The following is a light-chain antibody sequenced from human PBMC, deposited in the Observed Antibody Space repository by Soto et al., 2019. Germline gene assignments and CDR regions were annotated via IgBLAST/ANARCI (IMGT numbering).Light chain of an antibody. CDR3: QEYGSLPWT. CDR1: QSVSNNY. V-gene: IGKV3-20*01. Sequence: EVVLTQSPGTLSLSPGERATLSCRASQSVSNNYLAWYQQKPGQPPRLLIYGASTRATGIPARFSGSGSGTEFTLTISRLEPEDFAVYYCQEYGSLPWTFGQGSKVDIK. J-gene: IGKJ1*01. CDR2: GAS.